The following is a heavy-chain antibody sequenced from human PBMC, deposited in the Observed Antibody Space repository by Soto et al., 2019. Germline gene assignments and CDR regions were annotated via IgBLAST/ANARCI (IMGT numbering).Heavy chain of an antibody. V-gene: IGHV1-18*01. J-gene: IGHJ4*02. D-gene: IGHD4-17*01. CDR1: GYTFTNYG. CDR3: ARSQSGDYEGCGY. CDR2: ISASNGNT. Sequence: QVQLVQSGAEVKKPGASVKVSCKASGYTFTNYGINWVRQAPGQGLEWMGWISASNGNTNYAQRVQGRVTMTTDTSTGTAYMALRSLSSDDTAVYYCARSQSGDYEGCGYWGQGTLVTVSS.